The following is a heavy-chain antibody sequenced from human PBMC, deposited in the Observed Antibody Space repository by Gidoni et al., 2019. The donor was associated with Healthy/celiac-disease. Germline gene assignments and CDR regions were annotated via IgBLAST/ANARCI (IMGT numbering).Heavy chain of an antibody. V-gene: IGHV4-34*01. CDR1: GGSFSGYY. D-gene: IGHD3-22*01. CDR2: INHSGST. CDR3: ARGRRITMIVPRGYFQH. Sequence: QVQLQQWGAGLLKPSETLSLTCAVYGGSFSGYYWSWIRQPPGKGLEWIGEINHSGSTNYNPSLKSRVTISVDTSKNQFSLKLSSVTAADTAVYYCARGRRITMIVPRGYFQHWGQGTLVTVSS. J-gene: IGHJ1*01.